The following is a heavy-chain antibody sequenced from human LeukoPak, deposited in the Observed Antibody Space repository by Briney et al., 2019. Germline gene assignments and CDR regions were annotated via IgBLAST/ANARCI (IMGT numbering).Heavy chain of an antibody. Sequence: PGRSLRLSCAASGFTFSNYAMSWVRQAPGKGLEWVSVIWSDATNEYYADSEKGRFTISRDNFKNTVSLQMNSLRAEDTAVYYCAKDAQRGFDNSNSLEHWGQGSLVTVSS. CDR1: GFTFSNYA. V-gene: IGHV3-33*06. J-gene: IGHJ4*02. CDR3: AKDAQRGFDNSNSLEH. CDR2: IWSDATNE. D-gene: IGHD4-11*01.